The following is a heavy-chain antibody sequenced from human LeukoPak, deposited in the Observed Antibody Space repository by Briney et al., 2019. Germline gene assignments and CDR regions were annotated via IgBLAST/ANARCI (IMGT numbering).Heavy chain of an antibody. CDR1: GFTFSSYA. Sequence: PGGSLRLSCAASGFTFSSYAMSWVRQPPGKGLEWVSAIIGSGGSTYYADSVKGRFTISRDNSKNTLYLQMNSLRAEDTAVYYCAKPVPLAVAGTGGFDYWGQGTLVTVSS. V-gene: IGHV3-23*01. CDR3: AKPVPLAVAGTGGFDY. D-gene: IGHD6-19*01. J-gene: IGHJ4*02. CDR2: IIGSGGST.